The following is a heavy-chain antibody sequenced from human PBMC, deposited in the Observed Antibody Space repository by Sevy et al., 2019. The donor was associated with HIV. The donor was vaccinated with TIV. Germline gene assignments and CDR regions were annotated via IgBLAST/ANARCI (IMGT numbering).Heavy chain of an antibody. J-gene: IGHJ6*02. CDR1: GYILTDLS. D-gene: IGHD3-10*01. CDR3: ATCGSQQLLPRGVFSYYPMDV. CDR2: FDPEHGET. V-gene: IGHV1-24*01. Sequence: ASVKVSCKVSGYILTDLSIHWVRQAPGKGLEWMGGFDPEHGETIYAHKFQGRVTMTEDTSTDTAYMELSSLKSEDTAVYYCATCGSQQLLPRGVFSYYPMDVWGQGTTVTVSS.